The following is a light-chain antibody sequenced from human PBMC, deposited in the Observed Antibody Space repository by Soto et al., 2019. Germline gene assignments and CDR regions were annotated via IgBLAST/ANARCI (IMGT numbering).Light chain of an antibody. CDR1: QSVSSY. V-gene: IGKV3-20*01. CDR2: DAS. CDR3: QQYGSSPRT. Sequence: EIVLTRSPATFFMPXGEEATPTXXASQSVSSYLAWYQQKPGQAPRLLIYDASNRATGIPDRFRGSGSGTDFTLTISRLEPEDFAVYYCQQYGSSPRTFGQGTKVDI. J-gene: IGKJ1*01.